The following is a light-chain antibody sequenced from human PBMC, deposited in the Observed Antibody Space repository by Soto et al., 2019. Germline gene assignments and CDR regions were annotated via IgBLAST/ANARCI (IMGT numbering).Light chain of an antibody. CDR1: QSISSW. J-gene: IGKJ1*01. CDR3: QQYNTFPWT. Sequence: DIQVTQSPSTLSASVGDRVTITCRASQSISSWLAWYQQEPGKAPKALIYKASSLESGVPSRFSGSESGTEFTLTISSLQPDDFATYYCQQYNTFPWTFGQGTKVEVK. CDR2: KAS. V-gene: IGKV1-5*03.